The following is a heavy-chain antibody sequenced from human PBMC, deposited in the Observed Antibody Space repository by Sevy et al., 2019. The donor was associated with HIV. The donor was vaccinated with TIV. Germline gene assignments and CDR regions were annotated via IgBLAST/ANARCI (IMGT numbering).Heavy chain of an antibody. CDR2: LSFGCGDI. J-gene: IGHJ4*02. V-gene: IGHV3-23*01. CDR1: GFTFSKYS. Sequence: GGSLRLSCAASGFTFSKYSMSWVRQPPGKGLEWVSTLSFGCGDINSADSVKGRFTISRDNCKSSVYLQMNNLRPEDTAVYYCAREGCTKPHDYWGQGTLVTVSS. D-gene: IGHD2-8*01. CDR3: AREGCTKPHDY.